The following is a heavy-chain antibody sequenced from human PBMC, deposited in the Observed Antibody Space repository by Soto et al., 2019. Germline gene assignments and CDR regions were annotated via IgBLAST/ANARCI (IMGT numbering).Heavy chain of an antibody. D-gene: IGHD4-17*01. CDR2: IIPICGTA. V-gene: IGHV1-69*12. Sequence: QVQLVQSGAEVKKPGSSVKVSCKASGGTFSSYSISWVRQAPGQGREWMGGIIPICGTANDAQKFQGRVTITADESTSTADMELSSLRSEDTAVYYCARGGAMTTVTLYWYFDLWGRGTLVTVSS. CDR3: ARGGAMTTVTLYWYFDL. J-gene: IGHJ2*01. CDR1: GGTFSSYS.